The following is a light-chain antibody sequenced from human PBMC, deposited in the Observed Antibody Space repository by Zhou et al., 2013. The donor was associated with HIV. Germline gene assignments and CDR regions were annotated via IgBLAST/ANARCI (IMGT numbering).Light chain of an antibody. CDR2: KVS. CDR3: MQGTHWPT. J-gene: IGKJ1*01. CDR1: QSLVHRNGNTY. V-gene: IGKV2-30*02. Sequence: DVVLTQSPLSLPVTLGQPASISCRSSQSLVHRNGNTYLTWFQQRPGQSPRRLMYKVSNRDSGVPDRFSGSGSGTDFTLKISRVEAEDVGIYYCMQGTHWPTFGLGTKVEIK.